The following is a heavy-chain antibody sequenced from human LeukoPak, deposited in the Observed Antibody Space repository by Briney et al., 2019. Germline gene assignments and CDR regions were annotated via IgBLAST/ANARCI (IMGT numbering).Heavy chain of an antibody. V-gene: IGHV4-30-4*08. D-gene: IGHD3-3*01. CDR3: ASDDLSSRAAY. J-gene: IGHJ4*02. Sequence: SETLSLTCTVSGGSISSGDYYWSRIRQPPGKGLEWIGYIYYSGSTYYNPSLKSRVTISVDTSKNQFSLKLSSVTAADTAVYYCASDDLSSRAAYWGQGTLVTVSS. CDR2: IYYSGST. CDR1: GGSISSGDYY.